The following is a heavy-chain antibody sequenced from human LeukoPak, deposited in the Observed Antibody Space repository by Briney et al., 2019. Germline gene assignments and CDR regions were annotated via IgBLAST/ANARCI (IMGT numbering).Heavy chain of an antibody. J-gene: IGHJ4*02. V-gene: IGHV3-30-3*01. CDR1: GFTFSSYA. CDR3: ARDRYADIVATIDY. CDR2: ISYDGSNK. Sequence: PGGSLRLSCAASGFTFSSYAMHWVRQAPGKGLEWVAVISYDGSNKYYADSVKGRFTISRDNSKNTLYLQMNSLRAEDTAVYYCARDRYADIVATIDYWGQGTLVTVSS. D-gene: IGHD5-12*01.